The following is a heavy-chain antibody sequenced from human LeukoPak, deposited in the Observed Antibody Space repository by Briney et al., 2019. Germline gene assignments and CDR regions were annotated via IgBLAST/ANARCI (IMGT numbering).Heavy chain of an antibody. D-gene: IGHD3-10*02. CDR1: GFTFSTYW. J-gene: IGHJ6*04. V-gene: IGHV3-7*01. CDR2: IKQDGSAK. Sequence: GGSLRLSCAATGFTFSTYWMSWVRQAPGKGLEWVANIKQDGSAKYYVDSVKGRFTISRDNAKNSLYLQMNSLRAEDTAVYYCAELGITMIGGVWGKGTTVTISS. CDR3: AELGITMIGGV.